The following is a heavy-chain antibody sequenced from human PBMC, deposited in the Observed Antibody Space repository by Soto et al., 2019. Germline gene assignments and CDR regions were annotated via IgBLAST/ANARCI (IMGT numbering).Heavy chain of an antibody. D-gene: IGHD2-15*01. V-gene: IGHV5-10-1*01. Sequence: PGESLKICCKVSGYSFTSYWISGVRQGPGKGLEWMWRIDASDSYTNYIPSFQGHVTISANKSISTAYLQWSSLKASDTAMYYCARLTFPTTLLRYCSGGSCYGWFDPWGQGTLVTVSS. CDR2: IDASDSYT. CDR1: GYSFTSYW. J-gene: IGHJ5*02. CDR3: ARLTFPTTLLRYCSGGSCYGWFDP.